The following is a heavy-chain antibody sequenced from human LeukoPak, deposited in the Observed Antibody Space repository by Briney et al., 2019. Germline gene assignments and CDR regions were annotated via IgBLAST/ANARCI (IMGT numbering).Heavy chain of an antibody. Sequence: GGSLRLSCAASGFTFSSYEMNWVRQAPGKGLEWVSAISGSGGSTYYADSVKGRFTISRDNSKNTLYLQMNSLRADDTAVYYCVKRVDYSEKYYFDSWGRGTLVTVSS. CDR1: GFTFSSYE. V-gene: IGHV3-23*01. CDR2: ISGSGGST. D-gene: IGHD4-11*01. J-gene: IGHJ4*02. CDR3: VKRVDYSEKYYFDS.